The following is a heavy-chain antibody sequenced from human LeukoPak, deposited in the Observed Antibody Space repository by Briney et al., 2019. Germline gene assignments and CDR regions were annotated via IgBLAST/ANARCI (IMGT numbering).Heavy chain of an antibody. CDR1: GFTFSSYW. J-gene: IGHJ4*02. D-gene: IGHD4-23*01. CDR3: ARVRMPNYGGNSNYFDY. Sequence: GGSLRLSCAASGFTFSSYWMSWVRQAPGEGVGGVANIKQDGSEKYYVDSVKGRFTISRDNAKNSLYLQMNSLRAEDTAVYYCARVRMPNYGGNSNYFDYWGQGTLVTVSS. CDR2: IKQDGSEK. V-gene: IGHV3-7*01.